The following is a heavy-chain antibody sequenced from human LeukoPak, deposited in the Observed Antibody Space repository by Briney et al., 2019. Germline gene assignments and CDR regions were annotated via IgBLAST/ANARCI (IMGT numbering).Heavy chain of an antibody. V-gene: IGHV4-4*07. CDR1: GGSISSYY. CDR3: ASGSGEWFGEFYYGMDV. J-gene: IGHJ6*02. Sequence: SETLSLTCTVSGGSISSYYWSWIRQPAGKGLEWIGRIYTSGSTNYNPSLKSRVTMSVDTSKNQFSLKLSSVTAADTAVYYCASGSGEWFGEFYYGMDVWGQGTTVTVS. CDR2: IYTSGST. D-gene: IGHD3-10*01.